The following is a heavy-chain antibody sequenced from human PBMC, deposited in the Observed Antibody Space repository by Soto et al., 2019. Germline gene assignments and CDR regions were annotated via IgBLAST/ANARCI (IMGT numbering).Heavy chain of an antibody. J-gene: IGHJ4*02. CDR3: ARDTEYASTWYYFDY. D-gene: IGHD6-13*01. CDR2: IYYSGST. V-gene: IGHV4-31*03. CDR1: GGSISSGGYY. Sequence: QVQLQESGPGLVKPSQTLSLTCTVSGGSISSGGYYWTWIRQRPGKGLEWIGYIYYSGSTAYNPSPNSRVTLSLDTSKNQFSLQLSSVTAADTAVYYCARDTEYASTWYYFDYWGLGTLVTVSS.